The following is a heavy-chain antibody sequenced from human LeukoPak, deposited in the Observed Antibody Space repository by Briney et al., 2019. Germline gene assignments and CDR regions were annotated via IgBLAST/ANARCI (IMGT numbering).Heavy chain of an antibody. CDR3: ARDGSGSPGYYMDV. J-gene: IGHJ6*03. CDR2: IYYGDSDT. CDR1: GHSFSNYW. D-gene: IGHD3-10*01. V-gene: IGHV5-51*01. Sequence: PGESLKISCKGPGHSFSNYWIARVRQMPGKGLEWMGSIYYGDSDTRYSPSFQGQVTISADRSISTASLQWRSLKASDTAMYYCARDGSGSPGYYMDVWGKGTTVTVSS.